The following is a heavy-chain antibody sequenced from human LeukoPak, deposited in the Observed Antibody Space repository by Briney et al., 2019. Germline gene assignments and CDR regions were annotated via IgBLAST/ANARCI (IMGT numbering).Heavy chain of an antibody. CDR2: IYHSGST. V-gene: IGHV4-38-2*01. D-gene: IGHD2-2*02. Sequence: SETLSLTCAVSGYSISSGYYWGWIRQPPGEGLEWIGSIYHSGSTYYNPSLKSRVTISVDTSKNQFSLKLSSVTAADTAVYYCARRLGYCSSTSCYREGNWFDPWGQGTLVTVSS. CDR1: GYSISSGYY. J-gene: IGHJ5*02. CDR3: ARRLGYCSSTSCYREGNWFDP.